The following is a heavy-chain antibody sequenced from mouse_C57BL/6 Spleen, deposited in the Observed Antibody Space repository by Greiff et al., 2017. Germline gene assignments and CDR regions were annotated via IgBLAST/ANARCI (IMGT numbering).Heavy chain of an antibody. D-gene: IGHD1-1*01. J-gene: IGHJ3*01. Sequence: EVKLEESGPELVKPGASVKISCKASGYSFTGYYMNWVKQSPEKSLEWIGEINPSTGGTTYNQKFKAKATLTVDKSSSTAYMQLKSLASEDSAVYYCARYYYGSSPWFTYWSQETLVTVSA. V-gene: IGHV1-42*01. CDR3: ARYYYGSSPWFTY. CDR1: GYSFTGYY. CDR2: INPSTGGT.